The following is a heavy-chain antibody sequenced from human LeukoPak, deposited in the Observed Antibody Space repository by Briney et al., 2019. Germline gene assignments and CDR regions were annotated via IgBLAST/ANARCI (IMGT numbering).Heavy chain of an antibody. CDR3: ARDSDYGSLMDY. V-gene: IGHV1-18*01. D-gene: IGHD4-17*01. CDR1: GYSFSSYG. Sequence: GASVKVSCKASGYSFSSYGISWVRQAPGQGLQWMGWISAYNGNTNYAQKFQGRVTMTTDTSTSTAYMELRSLRSDDTAVYYGARDSDYGSLMDYWGQGTLVTVSS. J-gene: IGHJ4*02. CDR2: ISAYNGNT.